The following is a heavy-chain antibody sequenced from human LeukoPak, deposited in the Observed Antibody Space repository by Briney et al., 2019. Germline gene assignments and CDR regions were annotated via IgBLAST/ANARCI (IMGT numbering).Heavy chain of an antibody. CDR2: ISRGGST. CDR3: ARDSGQGWLGY. D-gene: IGHD3-10*01. V-gene: IGHV4-4*02. Sequence: SETLSLTCAVSGASISSSNWWSWVRQPPGKGLEWIGEISRGGSTNYNPSLKSRVTISVDKSKNQFSLKLSSVTATDTAVYYCARDSGQGWLGYWGQGTLVTVSS. J-gene: IGHJ4*02. CDR1: GASISSSNW.